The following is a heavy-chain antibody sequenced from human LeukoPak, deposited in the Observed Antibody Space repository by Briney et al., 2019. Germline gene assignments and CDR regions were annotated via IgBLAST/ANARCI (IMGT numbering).Heavy chain of an antibody. V-gene: IGHV6-1*01. CDR2: TYYRSKWYN. CDR1: GDGVSSNSAA. CDR3: ARDAGIAAAGTGRGWFDP. D-gene: IGHD6-13*01. Sequence: SQTLSLTCAISGDGVSSNSAAWNWIRQSPSRGLEWLGRTYYRSKWYNDYAVSVKSRITINPDTSKNQFSLQLNSVTPEDTAVYYCARDAGIAAAGTGRGWFDPRGQGTLVTVSS. J-gene: IGHJ5*02.